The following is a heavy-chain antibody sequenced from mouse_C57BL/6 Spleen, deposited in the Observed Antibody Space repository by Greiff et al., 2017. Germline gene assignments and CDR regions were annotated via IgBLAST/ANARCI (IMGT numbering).Heavy chain of an antibody. CDR3: TVYYYGSSYVRDY. CDR1: GFNIKDDY. V-gene: IGHV14-4*01. J-gene: IGHJ2*01. D-gene: IGHD1-1*01. CDR2: IDPENGDT. Sequence: EVKLMESGAELVRPGASVKLSCTASGFNIKDDYMHWVKQRPEQGLEWIGWIDPENGDTEYASKFQGKATITADTSSNTAYLQLSSLTSEDTAVYYCTVYYYGSSYVRDYWGQGTTLTVSS.